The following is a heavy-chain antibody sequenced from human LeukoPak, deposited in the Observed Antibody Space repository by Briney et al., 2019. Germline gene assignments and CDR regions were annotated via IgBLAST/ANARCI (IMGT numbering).Heavy chain of an antibody. CDR3: ARVLDPYNWFDP. Sequence: ASVTVSCTSSGGTFSIYAISWVRQAPGQGLEWMGGIIPIFGTANYAQKFQGRVTITTDESTSTAYMELSSLRSEDTAVYYCARVLDPYNWFDPWGQGTLVTVSS. CDR2: IIPIFGTA. CDR1: GGTFSIYA. J-gene: IGHJ5*02. D-gene: IGHD3/OR15-3a*01. V-gene: IGHV1-69*05.